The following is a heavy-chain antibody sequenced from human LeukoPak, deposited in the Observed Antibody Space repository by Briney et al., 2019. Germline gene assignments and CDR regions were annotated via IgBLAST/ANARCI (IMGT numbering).Heavy chain of an antibody. J-gene: IGHJ4*02. V-gene: IGHV4-34*01. CDR3: ARGRWAASDY. D-gene: IGHD2-15*01. CDR1: GGSFSGYY. Sequence: SETLSLTCAVYGGSFSGYYWSWIRQPPGKGLEWIGEIDHSGSTNYNPSLKSRVTISVDTSKNQFSLKLGSVTAADTAVYYCARGRWAASDYWGQGTLVTVSS. CDR2: IDHSGST.